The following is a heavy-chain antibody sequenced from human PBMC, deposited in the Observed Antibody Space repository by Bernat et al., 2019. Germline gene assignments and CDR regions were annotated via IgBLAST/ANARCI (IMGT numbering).Heavy chain of an antibody. D-gene: IGHD2/OR15-2a*01. CDR2: ISGSGGST. CDR1: GFTFSSYA. J-gene: IGHJ4*02. Sequence: EVQLLESGGGLVQPGGSLRLSCAASGFTFSSYAMSWVRQAPGKGLEWVSAISGSGGSTYYADSVKGRFTISRDNSKNTLYLQMNSLRAGDTAVYYCARGVSGYLLPIDYWGQGTLVTVSS. CDR3: ARGVSGYLLPIDY. V-gene: IGHV3-23*01.